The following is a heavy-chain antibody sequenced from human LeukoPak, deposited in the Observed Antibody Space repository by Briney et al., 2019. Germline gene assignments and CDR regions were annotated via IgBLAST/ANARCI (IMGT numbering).Heavy chain of an antibody. CDR1: VFTFSNCG. CDR2: IWYDGRDK. J-gene: IGHJ4*02. D-gene: IGHD1-14*01. Sequence: PGRSLRLSCAASVFTFSNCGMHWVRQAPGKGLEWVAVIWYDGRDKYYADPVRGRFTISRDNSKNTLYLQVNSLRAEDTAVYYCARDAYHGRESPDYWGQGTLVSVSS. V-gene: IGHV3-33*01. CDR3: ARDAYHGRESPDY.